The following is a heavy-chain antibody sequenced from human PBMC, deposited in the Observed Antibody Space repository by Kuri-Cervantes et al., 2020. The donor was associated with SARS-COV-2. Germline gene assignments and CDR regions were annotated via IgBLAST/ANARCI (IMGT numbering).Heavy chain of an antibody. Sequence: SETLSLTCTVSGGSISSYYWSWIRQPPGKGLEWIGYIYYSGSTKYNPSLESRVTISLDTSRNQFSLKLSSVTAADSAVYYCARSGYYSRGVTYYYMDVWDKGTTGTVSS. D-gene: IGHD3-22*01. CDR2: IYYSGST. CDR1: GGSISSYY. V-gene: IGHV4-59*12. J-gene: IGHJ6*03. CDR3: ARSGYYSRGVTYYYMDV.